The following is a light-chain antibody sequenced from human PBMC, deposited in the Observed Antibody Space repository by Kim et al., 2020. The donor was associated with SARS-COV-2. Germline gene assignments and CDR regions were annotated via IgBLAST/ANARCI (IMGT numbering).Light chain of an antibody. J-gene: IGLJ3*02. V-gene: IGLV3-9*01. CDR2: RDR. CDR3: YFWYRHTAV. CDR1: SIGATS. Sequence: SYELTQPLSESVALGQTARITCGGSSIGATSVHWYQQKPGQAPFLVIYRDRNRPSGIPERFSGSNSGNTATLPIRRAQAGDEADYYCYFWYRHTAVFGGG.